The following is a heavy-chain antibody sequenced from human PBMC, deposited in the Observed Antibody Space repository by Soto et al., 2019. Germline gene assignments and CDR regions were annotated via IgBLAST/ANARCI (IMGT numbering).Heavy chain of an antibody. J-gene: IGHJ6*03. CDR1: GFTFSSYA. D-gene: IGHD3-10*01. CDR2: ISGSGGST. Sequence: GGSLRLSCAASGFTFSSYAMSWVRQAPGKGLEWVSAISGSGGSTYYAESVKGRFTISRDNSKNTLYLQMNSLRAEDTAVYYCAKDLLWFGELLPASGYMDVWGKGTTVTVSS. V-gene: IGHV3-23*01. CDR3: AKDLLWFGELLPASGYMDV.